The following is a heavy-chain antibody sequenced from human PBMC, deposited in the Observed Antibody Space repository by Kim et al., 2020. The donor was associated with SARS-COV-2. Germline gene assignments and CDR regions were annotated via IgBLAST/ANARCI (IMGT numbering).Heavy chain of an antibody. CDR2: IRSKAYGGTT. V-gene: IGHV3-49*04. J-gene: IGHJ4*02. D-gene: IGHD6-19*01. CDR1: GFTFGDYA. Sequence: GGSLRLSCTASGFTFGDYAMSWVRQAPGKGLEWVGFIRSKAYGGTTEYAASVKGRFTISRDDSKSIAYLQMNSLKTEDTAVYYCTRAGIAVAGTCGYWGQGTLVTVSS. CDR3: TRAGIAVAGTCGY.